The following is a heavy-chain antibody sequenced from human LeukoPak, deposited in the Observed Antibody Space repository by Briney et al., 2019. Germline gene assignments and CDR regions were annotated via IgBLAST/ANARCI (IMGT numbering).Heavy chain of an antibody. V-gene: IGHV3-23*01. D-gene: IGHD1-7*01. CDR3: AKDLATTRRDAFDI. CDR2: ISGNGGST. CDR1: GFTFGSYA. Sequence: GGSLRLSCAASGFTFGSYAMSWVRQAPGKGLECVSAISGNGGSTYHADSVKGRFTISRDNSKNTLYLQMNSLRAEDTAVYYCAKDLATTRRDAFDIWGQGTMVTVSS. J-gene: IGHJ3*02.